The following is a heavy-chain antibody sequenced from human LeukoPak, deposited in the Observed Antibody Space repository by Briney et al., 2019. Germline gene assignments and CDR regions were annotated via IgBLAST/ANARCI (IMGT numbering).Heavy chain of an antibody. J-gene: IGHJ5*02. CDR1: VFTFGSYS. CDR2: ISGSSDYI. D-gene: IGHD2-2*01. Sequence: GGSLRLSCVASVFTFGSYSMNLVRQAPGKGLEWVASISGSSDYIHYSDSVKGRFTISRDNSKNSLFLRMNTLRAEDTAVYYCARDATSWSHNWFDPWGQGTLVTVSS. CDR3: ARDATSWSHNWFDP. V-gene: IGHV3-21*01.